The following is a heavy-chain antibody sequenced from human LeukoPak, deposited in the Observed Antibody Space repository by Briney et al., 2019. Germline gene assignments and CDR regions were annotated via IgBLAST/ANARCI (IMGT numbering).Heavy chain of an antibody. J-gene: IGHJ4*02. V-gene: IGHV3-9*02. D-gene: IGHD3-10*01. CDR3: AKDMNSYGSGSSYNPWGPFDS. Sequence: FLRLSCAASGFTSDNYAMHWVRQAPGKGLEWVSGIAWNSGNTGFADSVKGRFTISRDNAENSLSLQMNSLTPEDTAFYFCAKDMNSYGSGSSYNPWGPFDSWGQGTLVTVSS. CDR1: GFTSDNYA. CDR2: IAWNSGNT.